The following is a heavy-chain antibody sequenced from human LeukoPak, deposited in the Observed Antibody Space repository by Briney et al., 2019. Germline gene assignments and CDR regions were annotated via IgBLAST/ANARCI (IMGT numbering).Heavy chain of an antibody. D-gene: IGHD6-6*01. J-gene: IGHJ4*02. CDR1: GFTFSSYW. CDR2: INTDGTST. CDR3: SRDRVSSSPKGGLDY. V-gene: IGHV3-74*01. Sequence: GGSLRLSCAASGFTFSSYWFHWVRQAPGKGLVWVSRINTDGTSTIYADSVKGRFTIARDNAKNTLYLQMNSLRAEDTAIYYCSRDRVSSSPKGGLDYWGQGTLVTVSS.